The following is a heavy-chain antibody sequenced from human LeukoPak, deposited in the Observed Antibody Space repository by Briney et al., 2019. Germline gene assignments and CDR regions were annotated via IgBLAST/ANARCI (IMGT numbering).Heavy chain of an antibody. V-gene: IGHV4-59*12. CDR2: VSYSGNT. CDR1: GDSISSGY. D-gene: IGHD3-10*01. CDR3: ARDGWFGELLDF. Sequence: SETLSLTCTVSGDSISSGYWSWIRQPPGKGMEWVGYVSYSGNTNYNPSLKSRVTMSVETSKNHFSLKLTSVTAADTAVYYCARDGWFGELLDFWGQGTLVIVSA. J-gene: IGHJ4*02.